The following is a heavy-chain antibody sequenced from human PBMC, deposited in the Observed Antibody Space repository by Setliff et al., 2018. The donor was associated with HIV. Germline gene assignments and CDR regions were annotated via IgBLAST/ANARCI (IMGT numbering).Heavy chain of an antibody. CDR2: INPSDSST. CDR3: ARSTQSEIDY. J-gene: IGHJ4*02. CDR1: GYTFTSYY. V-gene: IGHV1-46*01. Sequence: ASVKVSCKASGYTFTSYYMHWVRQAPGQGLEWMGIINPSDSSTSYAQKFQGRVTMTRDTFTRTVYMEVSSLRSEETAVYYCARSTQSEIDYWGQGTLVTSPQ.